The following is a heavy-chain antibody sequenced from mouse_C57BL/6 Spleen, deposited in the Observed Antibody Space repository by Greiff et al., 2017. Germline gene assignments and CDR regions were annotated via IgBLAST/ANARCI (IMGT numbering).Heavy chain of an antibody. CDR2: IDPSDSET. D-gene: IGHD2-5*01. CDR3: ARSNYWAWFAY. J-gene: IGHJ3*01. CDR1: GYTFTSYW. Sequence: QVQLQQSGAELVRPGSSVKLSCKASGYTFTSYWMHWVKQRPIQGLEWIGNIDPSDSETHYNQKFKDKATLTVDKSSSTAYMQLSSLTSEDSAVYYCARSNYWAWFAYWGQGTLVTVSA. V-gene: IGHV1-52*01.